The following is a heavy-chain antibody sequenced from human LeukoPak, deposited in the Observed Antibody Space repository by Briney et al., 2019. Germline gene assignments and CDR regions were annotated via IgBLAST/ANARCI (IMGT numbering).Heavy chain of an antibody. CDR1: GFTFSSYW. CDR2: IKQDGSEK. CDR3: ASSMVRGVILKTSDYYYYGMDV. D-gene: IGHD3-10*01. Sequence: TGGSLRLSCAASGFTFSSYWMSWVRQAPGKGLEWVANIKQDGSEKYYVDSVKGRFTISRDNAKNSLYLQMNSLRAEDTAVYYCASSMVRGVILKTSDYYYYGMDVWGQGTTSPSP. V-gene: IGHV3-7*01. J-gene: IGHJ6*02.